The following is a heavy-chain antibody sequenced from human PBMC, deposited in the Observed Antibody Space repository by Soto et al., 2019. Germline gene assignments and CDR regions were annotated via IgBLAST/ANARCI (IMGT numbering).Heavy chain of an antibody. CDR2: ISSGSSNM. CDR3: ARLDDGDYTFDY. J-gene: IGHJ4*02. V-gene: IGHV3-48*03. Sequence: EVQLVESGGGLVQPGGSLRLSCAASGFIFSNYEMNWVRQAPGKGLEWVSYISSGSSNMYYADSVKGRFTISRDNAKNSLYLHMNSLRAEDTAVYYCARLDDGDYTFDYWGKGTLVTVSS. D-gene: IGHD4-17*01. CDR1: GFIFSNYE.